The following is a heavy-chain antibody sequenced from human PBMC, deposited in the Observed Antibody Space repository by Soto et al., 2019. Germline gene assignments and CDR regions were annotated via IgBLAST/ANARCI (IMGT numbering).Heavy chain of an antibody. V-gene: IGHV4-31*03. CDR1: GGSISSGGYY. Sequence: QVQLQESGPGLVKPSQTPSLTCTVSGGSISSGGYYWSWIRQHPGKGLEWIGYIYYSGSTYYNPSLQSRVTISVDTSKNQFSLKLSSVTAADTAVYYCARGSTTVTSTGYYYGMDVWGQGTTVTVSS. CDR3: ARGSTTVTSTGYYYGMDV. CDR2: IYYSGST. J-gene: IGHJ6*02. D-gene: IGHD4-17*01.